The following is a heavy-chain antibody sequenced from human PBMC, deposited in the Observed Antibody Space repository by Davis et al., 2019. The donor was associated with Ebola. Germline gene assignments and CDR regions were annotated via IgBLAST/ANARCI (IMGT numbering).Heavy chain of an antibody. Sequence: GGSLRLSCSASGFTFSSYAMHWVRQAPGKGLESVSRIGTNGENTYYAESVKGRFTISRDNSKDTLYLQMRSLRTEDTAVYYCVKDRFTVVVVHGGFDYWGQGTLVTVSS. J-gene: IGHJ4*02. D-gene: IGHD2-15*01. CDR2: IGTNGENT. CDR3: VKDRFTVVVVHGGFDY. V-gene: IGHV3-64D*06. CDR1: GFTFSSYA.